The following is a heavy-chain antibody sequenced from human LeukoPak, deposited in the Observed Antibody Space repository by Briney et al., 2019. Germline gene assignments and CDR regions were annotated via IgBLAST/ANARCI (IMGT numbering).Heavy chain of an antibody. Sequence: GASVNVSCTASGYIFSNFFSSYCITWVRQPPGQGLEWIGWISTYNSKSKYAQKFQGIVIMTTETTTSTDYMELRRLRSDDTAVYYCASGYYSDGSGYNPADYWGQGTRVTVSS. CDR2: ISTYNSKS. D-gene: IGHD3-22*01. V-gene: IGHV1-18*01. J-gene: IGHJ4*02. CDR1: GYIFSNFFSSYC. CDR3: ASGYYSDGSGYNPADY.